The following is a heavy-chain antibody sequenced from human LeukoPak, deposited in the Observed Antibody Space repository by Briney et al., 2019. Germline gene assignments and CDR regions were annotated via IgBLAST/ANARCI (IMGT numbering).Heavy chain of an antibody. D-gene: IGHD2-21*01. CDR2: INHSGST. CDR1: GGSFSGYY. V-gene: IGHV4-34*01. Sequence: SETLSLTCAVYGGSFSGYYWSWIRQPPGKGLEWIGEINHSGSTNYNPSLKSRVTISVDTSKNQFSLKLSSVTAADTAVYYCAREGLLLGLFDYWGQGTLVTVSS. J-gene: IGHJ4*02. CDR3: AREGLLLGLFDY.